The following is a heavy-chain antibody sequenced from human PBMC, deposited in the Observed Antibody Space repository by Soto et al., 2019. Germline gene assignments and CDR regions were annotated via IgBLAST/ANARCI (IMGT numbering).Heavy chain of an antibody. J-gene: IGHJ6*02. D-gene: IGHD3-16*02. CDR2: TIPIFGTA. Sequence: QVQLVQSGAEVKKPGSSVQVSCKASGGTFSSYAFSWVRQAPGQGLEWMGGTIPIFGTADYGQKFQGIVTTTADESTNTAHMELSSLRSEDTAVYYCASWLNEAVIGGNYYSGMDVWGQGTTVTVSS. V-gene: IGHV1-69*12. CDR1: GGTFSSYA. CDR3: ASWLNEAVIGGNYYSGMDV.